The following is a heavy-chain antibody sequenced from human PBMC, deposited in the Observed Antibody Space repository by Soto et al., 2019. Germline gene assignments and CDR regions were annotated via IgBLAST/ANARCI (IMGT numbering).Heavy chain of an antibody. CDR3: AREQQLVLSPHFDY. Sequence: ASVKVSCKASGYTFTSYGISWVRQAPGQGLEWMGWINAGNGNTKYSQKFQGRVTMTRDTPTSTVYMELSSLRSEDTAVYYCAREQQLVLSPHFDYWGQGTLVTVSS. D-gene: IGHD6-13*01. V-gene: IGHV1-18*01. CDR1: GYTFTSYG. J-gene: IGHJ4*02. CDR2: INAGNGNT.